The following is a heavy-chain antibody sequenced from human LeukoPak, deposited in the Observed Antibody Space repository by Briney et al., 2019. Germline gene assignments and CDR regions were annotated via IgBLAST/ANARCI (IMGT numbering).Heavy chain of an antibody. CDR1: GFTFTSYS. CDR2: ISSSSSTI. CDR3: AELGITMIGGV. V-gene: IGHV3-48*01. J-gene: IGHJ6*04. Sequence: GGSLRLSCAASGFTFTSYSMNWVRQAPGKGLEWISYISSSSSTIYYADSVKGRFTISRDNARNSLYLQMNSLRAEDTAVYYCAELGITMIGGVWGKGTTVTISS. D-gene: IGHD3-10*02.